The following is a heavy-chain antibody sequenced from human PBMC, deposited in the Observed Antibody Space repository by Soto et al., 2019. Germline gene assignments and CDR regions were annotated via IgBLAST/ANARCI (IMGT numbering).Heavy chain of an antibody. J-gene: IGHJ4*02. V-gene: IGHV1-8*01. CDR3: PRGVAGYDY. CDR1: GYTFRSYD. CDR2: INPNSGNT. Sequence: QVQLVRSGAEVKKPGASVKVSCKASGYTFRSYDMNWVRQATGQGLEWMGWINPNSGNTGYPQKFQGRVTMTRNTSTSTVYMELSSLRSEDTVVYYCPRGVAGYDYWGQVTLGTVSS. D-gene: IGHD6-19*01.